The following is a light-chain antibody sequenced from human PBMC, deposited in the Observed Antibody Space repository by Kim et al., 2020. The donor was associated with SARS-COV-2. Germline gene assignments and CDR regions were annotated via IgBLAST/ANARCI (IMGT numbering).Light chain of an antibody. J-gene: IGLJ3*02. CDR2: LNSDGSH. Sequence: QLVLTQSPSASASLGASVKLTCTLSSGHSSSAIAWHQQQPDKGPRYLMKLNSDGSHSKGDGIPDRFSGSSSGAERYLTISSLQSEDEADYYCQTWGAGSWVFGEGTQLTVL. V-gene: IGLV4-69*01. CDR1: SGHSSSA. CDR3: QTWGAGSWV.